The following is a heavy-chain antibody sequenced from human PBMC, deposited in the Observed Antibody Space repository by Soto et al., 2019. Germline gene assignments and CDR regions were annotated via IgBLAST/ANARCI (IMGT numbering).Heavy chain of an antibody. CDR1: GFLFRNYI. J-gene: IGHJ4*02. CDR2: IDTGSNYM. Sequence: EVQLVESGGGLVKPGGSLRLSCAASGFLFRNYIMNWVRQAPEKGLEWVSAIDTGSNYMYYADSVKGRFTISRDNAKSSLFLQMNSLTPEDTAIYYCARDLTIWGQGILVTVSS. V-gene: IGHV3-21*02. CDR3: ARDLTI.